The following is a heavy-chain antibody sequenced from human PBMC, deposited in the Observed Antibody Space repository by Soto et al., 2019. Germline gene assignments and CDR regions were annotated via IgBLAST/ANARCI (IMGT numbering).Heavy chain of an antibody. CDR1: GYTFSTYA. V-gene: IGHV1-3*01. Sequence: QVQVVQSGAEVKKPGASVKISCKASGYTFSTYAMHWVRQAPGQSLEWMGWFNGGTGQTRYSQRFPDRVTITRDTSAKPTYMDLTSLRSEDTAVYYCARGKGMEENYYYYGMDIWGQGTTVTVSS. CDR3: ARGKGMEENYYYYGMDI. J-gene: IGHJ6*02. CDR2: FNGGTGQT. D-gene: IGHD1-1*01.